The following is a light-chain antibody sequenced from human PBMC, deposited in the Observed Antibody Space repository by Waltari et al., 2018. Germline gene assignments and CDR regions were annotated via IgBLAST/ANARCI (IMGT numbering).Light chain of an antibody. CDR1: TSNIGSNT. J-gene: IGLJ3*02. V-gene: IGLV1-44*01. Sequence: QSVVTQAPSASGTPGQTVTISCSGSTSNIGSNTVTWYQQVPGTAPKVLVFANYLRPSGVPDRFSASKSGTSASLVISGLQSEDEADYFCATWDDSLIGRVFGGGTKLTVL. CDR2: ANY. CDR3: ATWDDSLIGRV.